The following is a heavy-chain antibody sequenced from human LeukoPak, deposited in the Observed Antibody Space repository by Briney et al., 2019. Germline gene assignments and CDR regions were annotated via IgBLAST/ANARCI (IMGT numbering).Heavy chain of an antibody. CDR2: ISSSSSYI. Sequence: GGSLRLSCAASGFTFSSYIMNWVRQAPGKGLEWVSSISSSSSYIYYADSVKGRFTISRDNAKNSLYLQMNSLRAEDTAVYYCARDRGGGVGNNWFDPWGQGTLVTVSS. J-gene: IGHJ5*02. CDR1: GFTFSSYI. V-gene: IGHV3-21*06. CDR3: ARDRGGGVGNNWFDP. D-gene: IGHD3-16*01.